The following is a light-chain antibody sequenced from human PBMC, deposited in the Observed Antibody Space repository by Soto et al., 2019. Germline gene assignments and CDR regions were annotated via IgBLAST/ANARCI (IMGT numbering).Light chain of an antibody. J-gene: IGLJ1*01. CDR2: EVS. Sequence: QSALTQPASVSGSPGQSITISCTETSSDVGGYNYVSWYQQHPGKAPKLMIYEVSNRPSGVSNRFSGSKSGNTASLTISGLQAEDEADYYCSSYTSSSTPRVFGTGTKLTVL. CDR3: SSYTSSSTPRV. V-gene: IGLV2-14*01. CDR1: SSDVGGYNY.